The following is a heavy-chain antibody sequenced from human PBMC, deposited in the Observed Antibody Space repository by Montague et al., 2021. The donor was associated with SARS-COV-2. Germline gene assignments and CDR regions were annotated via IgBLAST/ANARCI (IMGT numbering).Heavy chain of an antibody. D-gene: IGHD3-22*01. CDR2: IYYSGST. CDR1: GGSISSSSYY. J-gene: IGHJ6*02. CDR3: AREAYYYDSSGYYGGGYYYYYGIDV. V-gene: IGHV4-39*02. Sequence: SETLSLTCTVSGGSISSSSYYWGWIRQPPGKGLEWIGSIYYSGSTYYNPSLKSRVTISVDTSKNQFSLKLSSVTAADTAVYYCAREAYYYDSSGYYGGGYYYYYGIDVWGQGTTVTVSS.